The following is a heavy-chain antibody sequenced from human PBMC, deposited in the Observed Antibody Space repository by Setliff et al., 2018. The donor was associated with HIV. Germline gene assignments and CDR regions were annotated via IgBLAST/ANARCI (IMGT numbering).Heavy chain of an antibody. CDR2: IYYSGST. D-gene: IGHD3-9*01. V-gene: IGHV4-59*08. CDR1: GGSIGGYY. CDR3: ARVTVTGAGDYLDY. Sequence: PSETLSLTCIVSGGSIGGYYWSWIRQSPGKGLEWIGYIYYSGSTNYNPSLKSRVTISVDTSKNQFSLKLSSVTAADTAVYYCARVTVTGAGDYLDYWGQGTLVTVSS. J-gene: IGHJ4*02.